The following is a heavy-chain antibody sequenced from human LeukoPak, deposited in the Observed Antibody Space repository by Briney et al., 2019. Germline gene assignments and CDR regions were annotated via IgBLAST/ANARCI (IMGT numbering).Heavy chain of an antibody. D-gene: IGHD7-27*01. CDR2: INPSGGST. CDR3: ATQSNRGYGTGSYFDY. CDR1: GYTFTSYY. V-gene: IGHV1-46*03. Sequence: GASVKVSCKASGYTFTSYYMHWVRQAPGQGLEWMGIINPSGGSTSYAQKFQGRVTMTRDTSTSTVYMELSSLRSEDTAVYYCATQSNRGYGTGSYFDYWGQGTLVTVSS. J-gene: IGHJ4*02.